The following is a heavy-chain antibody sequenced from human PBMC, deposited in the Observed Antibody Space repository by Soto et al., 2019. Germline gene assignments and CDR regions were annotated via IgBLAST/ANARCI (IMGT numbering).Heavy chain of an antibody. J-gene: IGHJ4*02. CDR1: GFDFSTYA. V-gene: IGHV3-23*01. CDR2: IINSGATT. Sequence: EVHLLESGGTLVQPGGSLRLSCAASGFDFSTYAMTWVRQAPGKGLEWVSGIINSGATTYYADSVKGRFTISRDNSRNTLYLQMNSLRVDDTAMYYCVKDWPGTSSVTSDFWGQGTLVTVSS. CDR3: VKDWPGTSSVTSDF. D-gene: IGHD4-17*01.